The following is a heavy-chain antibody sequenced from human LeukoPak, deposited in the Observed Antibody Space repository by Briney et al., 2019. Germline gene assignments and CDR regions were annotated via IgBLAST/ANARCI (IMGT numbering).Heavy chain of an antibody. CDR3: ARASMVPFYNCFDP. CDR1: GGSISSYY. Sequence: PSETLSLTCTVSGGSISSYYWSWIRQPAGKGLEWIGRIYTSGSTNYNPSLKSRVTMSVDTSKNQFSLNLSSVTAADTAVYYCARASMVPFYNCFDPWGQGTLVTVSS. V-gene: IGHV4-4*07. CDR2: IYTSGST. D-gene: IGHD2-8*01. J-gene: IGHJ5*02.